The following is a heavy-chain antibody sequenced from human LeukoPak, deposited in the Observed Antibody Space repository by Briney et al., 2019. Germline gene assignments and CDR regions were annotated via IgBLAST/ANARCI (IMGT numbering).Heavy chain of an antibody. CDR1: GGSFSGYY. D-gene: IGHD5-18*01. J-gene: IGHJ4*02. Sequence: PSETLSLTCAVYGGSFSGYYWSWIRESPGKGLEWIGEIKYSGSTKYNPSLKGRVTISVDTSKNQFSLKLSSVTAADTAVYYCAREAYSYGFDYWGQGALVTVSS. V-gene: IGHV4-34*01. CDR3: AREAYSYGFDY. CDR2: IKYSGST.